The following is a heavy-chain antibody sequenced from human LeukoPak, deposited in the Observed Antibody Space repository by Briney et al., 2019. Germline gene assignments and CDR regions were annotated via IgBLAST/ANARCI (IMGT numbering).Heavy chain of an antibody. D-gene: IGHD6-13*01. CDR3: ARDFGIAAAGTGGWYFDY. Sequence: SVKVSCKASGGTSSSYAISSVRQAPGQGLEWLGGIIPIFGTAIYAQNFQGRVTITADASTRTAYMELSSLRSEDTAVYYCARDFGIAAAGTGGWYFDYWAREPWSPSPQ. J-gene: IGHJ4*02. CDR1: GGTSSSYA. V-gene: IGHV1-69*13. CDR2: IIPIFGTA.